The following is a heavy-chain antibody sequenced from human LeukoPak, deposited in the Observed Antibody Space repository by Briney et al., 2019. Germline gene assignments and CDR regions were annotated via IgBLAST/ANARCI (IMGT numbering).Heavy chain of an antibody. CDR3: ARSRSHYDSSGYSTVDAFDI. Sequence: ASVKVSCKASGYTFTSYGISWVRQAPGQGLEWMGWISAYNGNTNYAQKFQGRVTITTDESTSTAYMELSSLRSEDTAVYYCARSRSHYDSSGYSTVDAFDIWGQGTMVTVSS. D-gene: IGHD3-22*01. J-gene: IGHJ3*02. CDR2: ISAYNGNT. V-gene: IGHV1-18*01. CDR1: GYTFTSYG.